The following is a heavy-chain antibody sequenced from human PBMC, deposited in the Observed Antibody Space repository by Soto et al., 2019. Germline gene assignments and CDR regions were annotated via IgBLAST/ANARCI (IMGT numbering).Heavy chain of an antibody. J-gene: IGHJ4*02. V-gene: IGHV1-3*01. CDR1: GYTFTSYA. Sequence: QVQLVQSGAEVKKPGASVKVSCKASGYTFTSYAMHWVRQAPGQRLEWMGWINAGNGNTKYSQKFQGRVTITRDTSASTAYMELSSLRSEDTAVYYCARGGPIAVAPAGDCWGQGTLVTVSS. CDR2: INAGNGNT. D-gene: IGHD6-19*01. CDR3: ARGGPIAVAPAGDC.